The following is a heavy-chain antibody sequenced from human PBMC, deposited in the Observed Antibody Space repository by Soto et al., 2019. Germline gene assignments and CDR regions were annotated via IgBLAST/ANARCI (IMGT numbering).Heavy chain of an antibody. J-gene: IGHJ4*02. D-gene: IGHD2-15*01. CDR2: INPSGGTT. CDR1: GYTFTRYN. CDR3: ARVRGGGSEYFFDY. Sequence: QVQLVQSGAEVKKPGASVKVSCKASGYTFTRYNVHWVRQAPGQGLEWMAIINPSGGTTYYVQKFEGRVTLTTGTSTSTVYMELSSVRSDDTAVYYCARVRGGGSEYFFDYWGQGSLVTVSS. V-gene: IGHV1-46*01.